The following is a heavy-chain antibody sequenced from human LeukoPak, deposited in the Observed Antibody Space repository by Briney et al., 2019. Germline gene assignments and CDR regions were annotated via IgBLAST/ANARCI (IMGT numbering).Heavy chain of an antibody. CDR3: ARDGGNSVGSFDY. V-gene: IGHV4-38-2*02. D-gene: IGHD4-23*01. Sequence: SETLSLTCTVSGYSISSGYFWGWIRQPPGKGLEWIGSFYHSGSTYFNPSLKSRVTISVDTSKNQFSLKLSSVTAADTAVYYCARDGGNSVGSFDYWGQGTLVTVSS. J-gene: IGHJ4*02. CDR1: GYSISSGYF. CDR2: FYHSGST.